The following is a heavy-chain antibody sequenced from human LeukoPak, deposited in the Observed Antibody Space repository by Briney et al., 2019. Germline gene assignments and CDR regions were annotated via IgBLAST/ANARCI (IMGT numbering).Heavy chain of an antibody. D-gene: IGHD1-26*01. V-gene: IGHV3-23*01. CDR2: ISGNGGST. J-gene: IGHJ3*02. CDR3: ARAKGSLDAFDI. Sequence: GGSLRLSCAASGFTFSNFAMSWVRQAPGKGLEWVSSISGNGGSTYYADSVRGRFIISRDNSKNTMYLQRSSLRVEDTAVYYCARAKGSLDAFDIWGQGTMVTVSS. CDR1: GFTFSNFA.